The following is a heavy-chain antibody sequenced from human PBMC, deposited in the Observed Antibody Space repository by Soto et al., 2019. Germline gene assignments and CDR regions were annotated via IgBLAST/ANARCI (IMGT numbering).Heavy chain of an antibody. CDR3: VQRQGVAAAFVF. D-gene: IGHD6-13*01. CDR2: IYWDDDK. V-gene: IGHV2-5*02. CDR1: GFSLTTDGAA. Sequence: QITLKESGPTLVKPTQTLTLTCTVSGFSLTTDGAAVGWIRQPPGRTLECLAFIYWDDDKRYSPSLKTRVTITKDTSKNQVVLTMTNMDPVDTGTYYCVQRQGVAAAFVFWGQGSLVTVSS. J-gene: IGHJ4*02.